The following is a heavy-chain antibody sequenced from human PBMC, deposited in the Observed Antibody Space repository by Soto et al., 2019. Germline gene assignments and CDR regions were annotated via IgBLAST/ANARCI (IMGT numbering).Heavy chain of an antibody. CDR1: GGSISSGDYY. D-gene: IGHD4-17*01. V-gene: IGHV4-30-4*01. CDR3: ARGARVDYGDAWVWFDP. J-gene: IGHJ5*02. Sequence: QVQLQESGPGLVKPSQTLSLTCTVSGGSISSGDYYWSWIRQPPGKGLEWIGYIYYSGSTYYNPSLKSRVTISVDTSKNQFSLKLSSVTAADTAVYYCARGARVDYGDAWVWFDPWGQGTLVTVSS. CDR2: IYYSGST.